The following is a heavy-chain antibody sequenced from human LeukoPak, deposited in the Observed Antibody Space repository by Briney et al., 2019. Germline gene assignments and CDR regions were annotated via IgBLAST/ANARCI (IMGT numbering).Heavy chain of an antibody. Sequence: PGGSLRLSCAASGFTFSSYGMHWVRQAPGKGLEWVAVISYDGSNKYYADSVKGRFTISRDNSKNTLYLQMNSLITEDTAVYYCAKSPADYGSGSYYFDYWGQGTLVTVSS. J-gene: IGHJ4*02. CDR3: AKSPADYGSGSYYFDY. V-gene: IGHV3-30*18. CDR1: GFTFSSYG. CDR2: ISYDGSNK. D-gene: IGHD3-10*01.